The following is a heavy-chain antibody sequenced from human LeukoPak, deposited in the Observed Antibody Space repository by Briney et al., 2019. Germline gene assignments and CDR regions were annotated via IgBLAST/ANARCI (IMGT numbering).Heavy chain of an antibody. J-gene: IGHJ4*02. Sequence: GRSLRLSCAASGFTFSSYGMHWVRQAPGKGLEWVAVISYDGSNKYYAGSVKGRFTISRDNSKNTLYLQMNSLRAEDTAVYYCAKDHRHFDWLSPAYYFDYWGQGTLVTVSS. CDR3: AKDHRHFDWLSPAYYFDY. CDR2: ISYDGSNK. V-gene: IGHV3-30*18. CDR1: GFTFSSYG. D-gene: IGHD3-9*01.